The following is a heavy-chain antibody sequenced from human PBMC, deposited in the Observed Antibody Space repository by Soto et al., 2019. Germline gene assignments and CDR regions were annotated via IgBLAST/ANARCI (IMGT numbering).Heavy chain of an antibody. V-gene: IGHV1-3*01. Sequence: ASVKVSCTASGYTFTSYAMHWVRQAPGQRLEWMGWINAGNGNTKYSQKFQGRVTITRDTSASTAYMELSSLRSEDTAVYYCARDRRGYYGSGSYYNYYYYGMDAWGQGTTVTVSS. CDR2: INAGNGNT. CDR1: GYTFTSYA. J-gene: IGHJ6*02. D-gene: IGHD3-10*01. CDR3: ARDRRGYYGSGSYYNYYYYGMDA.